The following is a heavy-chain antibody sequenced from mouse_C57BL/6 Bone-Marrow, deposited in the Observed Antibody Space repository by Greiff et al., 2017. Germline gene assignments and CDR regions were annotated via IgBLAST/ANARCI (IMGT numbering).Heavy chain of an antibody. Sequence: VQLQQSGPVLVKPGASVKMSCKASGYTFTDYYMNWVKQSHGKSLEWIGVINPYNGGTSYNQKFKGKATLTVDKSSSTAYMELNSLTSEDSAVYYCARSWNYGSSYEVDYWGQGTTLTVSS. CDR1: GYTFTDYY. V-gene: IGHV1-19*01. J-gene: IGHJ2*01. D-gene: IGHD1-1*01. CDR2: INPYNGGT. CDR3: ARSWNYGSSYEVDY.